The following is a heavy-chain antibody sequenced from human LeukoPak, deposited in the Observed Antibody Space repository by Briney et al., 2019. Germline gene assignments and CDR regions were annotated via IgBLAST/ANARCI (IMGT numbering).Heavy chain of an antibody. D-gene: IGHD4-17*01. Sequence: PSETLSFTCAVSGGSISSGGYSWSWIRQPPGKGLEWIGYIYHSGSTYYNPSLKSRVTISVDRSKNQFSLKLSSVTAADTAVYYCARDRYGDHTYFDYWGQGTLVTVSS. CDR2: IYHSGST. V-gene: IGHV4-30-2*01. CDR1: GGSISSGGYS. CDR3: ARDRYGDHTYFDY. J-gene: IGHJ4*02.